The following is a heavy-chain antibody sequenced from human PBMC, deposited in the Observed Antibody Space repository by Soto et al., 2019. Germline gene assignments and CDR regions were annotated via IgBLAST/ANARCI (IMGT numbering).Heavy chain of an antibody. Sequence: GGSLRLSCAASGFTFSSYSMNWVRQAPGKGLEWVSSISSSSSYIYYADSVKGRFTISRDNAKNSLYLQMNSLRAEDTAVYYCARDSLDYYYYYYMDVWGKGTTVTVSS. CDR3: ARDSLDYYYYYYMDV. CDR2: ISSSSSYI. CDR1: GFTFSSYS. V-gene: IGHV3-21*01. J-gene: IGHJ6*03.